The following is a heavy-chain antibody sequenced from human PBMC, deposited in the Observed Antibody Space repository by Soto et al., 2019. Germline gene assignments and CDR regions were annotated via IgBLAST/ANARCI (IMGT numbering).Heavy chain of an antibody. V-gene: IGHV3-30*18. Sequence: QVQLVESGGGVVQPGRSLRLSCAASGFTFSSYAMHWVRQAPGKWLEWVAVISYDGYKEYYAESVKGRFTIYRDNSKNTLYLQMNSLRALDTAVYYCAKGTENIVLMVYASLFDYWGQGTLVTVSS. CDR1: GFTFSSYA. J-gene: IGHJ4*02. D-gene: IGHD2-8*01. CDR3: AKGTENIVLMVYASLFDY. CDR2: ISYDGYKE.